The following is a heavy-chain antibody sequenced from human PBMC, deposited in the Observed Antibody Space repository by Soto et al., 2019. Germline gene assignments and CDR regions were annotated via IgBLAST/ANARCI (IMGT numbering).Heavy chain of an antibody. V-gene: IGHV1-18*04. J-gene: IGHJ4*02. CDR1: SYTFTSSG. CDR2: ISGHNGVT. D-gene: IGHD2-15*01. CDR3: ARDQGGYGIFDA. Sequence: GPEVKKPEASVKVSCKTSSYTFTSSGISWVRQAPGQGPEWMGWISGHNGVTKFGRNFQDRVTLTIDSSTSTAYMEVRSLSVADTAIYYWARDQGGYGIFDAWGQGTLVTVSS.